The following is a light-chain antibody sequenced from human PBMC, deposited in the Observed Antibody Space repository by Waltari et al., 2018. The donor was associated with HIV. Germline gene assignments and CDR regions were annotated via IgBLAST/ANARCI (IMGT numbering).Light chain of an antibody. CDR3: QQYKNWPLYT. V-gene: IGKV3-15*01. Sequence: EVVMTQSPATLSVSPGERATLSGRASQSVSTNLAWYQQKPGQAPRLLIYDASTGVTGLPARFSGSGSGTEFTLTISSLQSEDFALYYCQQYKNWPLYTFGQGTKLEI. J-gene: IGKJ2*01. CDR1: QSVSTN. CDR2: DAS.